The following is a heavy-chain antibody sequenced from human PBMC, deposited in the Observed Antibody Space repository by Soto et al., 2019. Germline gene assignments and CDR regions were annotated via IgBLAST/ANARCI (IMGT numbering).Heavy chain of an antibody. D-gene: IGHD2-15*01. CDR1: GGSISSSSYY. Sequence: SETLSLTCTVSGGSISSSSYYWGWIRQPPGKGLEWIGSIYYSGSTYYNPSLKSRVTISVDTSKNQFSLKLSSVTAADTAVYYCARHRGGARFYYYYYYMDVWGKGTTVTVSS. J-gene: IGHJ6*03. V-gene: IGHV4-39*01. CDR2: IYYSGST. CDR3: ARHRGGARFYYYYYYMDV.